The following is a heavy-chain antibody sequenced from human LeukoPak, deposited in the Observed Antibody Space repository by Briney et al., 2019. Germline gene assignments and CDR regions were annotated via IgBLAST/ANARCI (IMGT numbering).Heavy chain of an antibody. V-gene: IGHV4-31*03. Sequence: SETLSLTCTVSGGSISSGGYYWSWIRQHPGKGLEWIGYIYYSGSTYYNPSLKSRVTISVDTSKNQFSLKLSSVTAADTAVYYCARGYCSSTSCPRGRFDPWGQGTLVTVSS. CDR3: ARGYCSSTSCPRGRFDP. CDR2: IYYSGST. D-gene: IGHD2-2*01. CDR1: GGSISSGGYY. J-gene: IGHJ5*02.